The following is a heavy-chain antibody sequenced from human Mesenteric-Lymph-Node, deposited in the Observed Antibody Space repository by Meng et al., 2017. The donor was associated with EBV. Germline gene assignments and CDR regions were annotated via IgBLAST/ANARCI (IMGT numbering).Heavy chain of an antibody. CDR2: ISYDGGNK. J-gene: IGHJ4*02. CDR1: GFTFSSYG. CDR3: AKDSGIGGYFDY. V-gene: IGHV3-30*18. Sequence: QVQLVESGGGVVQPGRFLRPACAASGFTFSSYGMHWVRQAPGKGLEWVACISYDGGNKYHADSVKGRFTISRDNSKNTLFLQMNSLRPDDTAVYYCAKDSGIGGYFDYWGQGPLVTVSS. D-gene: IGHD2-15*01.